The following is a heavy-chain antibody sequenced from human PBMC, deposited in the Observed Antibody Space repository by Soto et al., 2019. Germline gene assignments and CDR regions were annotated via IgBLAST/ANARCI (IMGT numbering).Heavy chain of an antibody. Sequence: EGQLAESGGGLAQPGGSLRLSCAASGFTPRAYVRNWVRQAPGRGRELVSGISGNGFGTYYANSVQGRFTISRDNSKNTVYLQMGSLRPEDMAVYYCARRARPDFYYMDVWGKGTTVTVSS. J-gene: IGHJ6*03. CDR1: GFTPRAYV. D-gene: IGHD6-6*01. CDR2: ISGNGFGT. CDR3: ARRARPDFYYMDV. V-gene: IGHV3-64*01.